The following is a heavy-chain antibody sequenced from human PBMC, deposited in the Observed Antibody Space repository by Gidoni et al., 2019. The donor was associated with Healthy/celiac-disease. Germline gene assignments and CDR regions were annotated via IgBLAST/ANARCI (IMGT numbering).Heavy chain of an antibody. J-gene: IGHJ3*02. Sequence: QVQLQQCGAGLLKPSETLSLTCAVYGGSFSGYSWSWIRQPPGKGLEWIGEINHSGSTNYNPSIKSRVTISVDTSKNQFSLKLSSVTAADTAVYYCARGRRYSSSWYAQIQSCAFDIWGQGTMVTVSS. D-gene: IGHD6-13*01. CDR3: ARGRRYSSSWYAQIQSCAFDI. CDR2: INHSGST. CDR1: GGSFSGYS. V-gene: IGHV4-34*01.